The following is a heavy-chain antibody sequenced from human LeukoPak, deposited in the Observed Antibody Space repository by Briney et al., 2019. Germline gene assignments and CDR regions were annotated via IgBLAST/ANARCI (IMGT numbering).Heavy chain of an antibody. J-gene: IGHJ4*02. CDR1: GFTFSTFW. CDR2: INPDGSTT. D-gene: IGHD3/OR15-3a*01. CDR3: ARDWTGPRDY. Sequence: GGSLRLSCADSGFTFSTFWMHWIRQAPGKGLVWVSRINPDGSTTNYADSVQGRFTISRDNAKNTLCLQMNSLRAEDTAVYYCARDWTGPRDYWGQGTLVTVSS. V-gene: IGHV3-74*01.